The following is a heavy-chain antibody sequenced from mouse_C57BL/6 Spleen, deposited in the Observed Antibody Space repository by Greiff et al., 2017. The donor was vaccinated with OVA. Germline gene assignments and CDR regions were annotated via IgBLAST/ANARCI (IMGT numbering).Heavy chain of an antibody. Sequence: QVQLQQSGAELVRPGASVTLSCKASGYTFTDYEMHWVKQTPVHGLEWIGAIDPETGGTAYNQKFKGKAILTADKSSSTAYMELRSLTSEDSAVYYCKRWGLWHDYVAYGGQGTLVTVSA. CDR3: KRWGLWHDYVAY. V-gene: IGHV1-15*01. J-gene: IGHJ3*01. CDR1: GYTFTDYE. D-gene: IGHD2-4*01. CDR2: IDPETGGT.